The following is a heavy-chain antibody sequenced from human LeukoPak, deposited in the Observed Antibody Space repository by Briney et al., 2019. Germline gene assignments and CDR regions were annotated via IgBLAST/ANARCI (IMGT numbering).Heavy chain of an antibody. V-gene: IGHV3-15*01. CDR1: GFTSSNAW. J-gene: IGHJ3*02. D-gene: IGHD4/OR15-4a*01. CDR2: IKSKTDGGAR. Sequence: GGSLTLSCAVSGFTSSNAWMSWVRQAPGKGLEWVGRIKSKTDGGARDYAAPVKGRFTISRDDSKNTLYLQMNSLKTEDTAVYYCTTFDYAAFLIWGQGTMVTVSS. CDR3: TTFDYAAFLI.